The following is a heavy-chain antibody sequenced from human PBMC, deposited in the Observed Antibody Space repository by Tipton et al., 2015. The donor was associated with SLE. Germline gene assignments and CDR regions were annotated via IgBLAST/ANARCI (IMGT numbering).Heavy chain of an antibody. CDR1: GSFISSGYY. CDR3: ARQVYSSSWYGWFDP. Sequence: TLSLTCAVSGSFISSGYYWGWIRQPPGKGLEWIGSFYHSGNTYNNPSLKSRVTISVDTSKNQFSLRLSSVTAADTAVYYCARQVYSSSWYGWFDPWGQGTLVTVSS. J-gene: IGHJ5*02. CDR2: FYHSGNT. D-gene: IGHD6-13*01. V-gene: IGHV4-38-2*01.